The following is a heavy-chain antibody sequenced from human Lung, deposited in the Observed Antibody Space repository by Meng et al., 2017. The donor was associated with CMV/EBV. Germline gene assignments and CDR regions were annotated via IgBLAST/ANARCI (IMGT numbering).Heavy chain of an antibody. V-gene: IGHV3-11*01. J-gene: IGHJ6*02. CDR1: GFTFSDYY. CDR2: ISSSCSTI. D-gene: IGHD1-14*01. CDR3: ARGTNLNGMDV. Sequence: GESLKISCAASGFTFSDYYMSWIRQAPGKGLEWVSYISSSCSTIYYADSVKGRFTISRDNAKNSLYLQMNSLRAEDTAVYYCARGTNLNGMDVWGQGTRVXVSS.